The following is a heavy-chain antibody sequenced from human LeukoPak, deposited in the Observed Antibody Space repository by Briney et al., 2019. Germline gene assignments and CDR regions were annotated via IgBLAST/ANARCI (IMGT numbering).Heavy chain of an antibody. CDR1: GFSFTSYW. V-gene: IGHV5-51*01. Sequence: GESLKISCKGSGFSFTSYWIGWVRQMPGKGLEYMGIIYPADSDTRYSPSFQGQVTISADKSISTAYLQRSSLKASDTAMYYCARPGQLGEYTPYYFDFWGQGTLVTVSS. CDR2: IYPADSDT. J-gene: IGHJ4*02. CDR3: ARPGQLGEYTPYYFDF. D-gene: IGHD3-16*01.